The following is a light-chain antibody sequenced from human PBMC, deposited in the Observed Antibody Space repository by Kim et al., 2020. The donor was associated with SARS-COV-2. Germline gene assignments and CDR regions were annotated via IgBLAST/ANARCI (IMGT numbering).Light chain of an antibody. Sequence: PRFTICCSGRIPNIGNNYVTWYQLLPGPAPNVPIQSDNRRPAGVPDRFSGSKSGTSASLAISGLRSEEEADYYCATWDDSLRGVVFGGGTQLTVL. CDR1: IPNIGNNY. J-gene: IGLJ2*01. CDR2: SDN. V-gene: IGLV1-47*02. CDR3: ATWDDSLRGVV.